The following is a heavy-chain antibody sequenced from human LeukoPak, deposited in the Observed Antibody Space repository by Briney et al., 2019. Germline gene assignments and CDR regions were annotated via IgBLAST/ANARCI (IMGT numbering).Heavy chain of an antibody. CDR2: INPNSGGT. Sequence: ASVKVSCKASGYTFTVYYIHWVRQAPGQGLEWMGWINPNSGGTNYAQKFQGRVTMTRDTSISTAYMELSRLRSDDTAVYYCARDLNGARIFDRYNWFDPWGQGTLVTVSS. V-gene: IGHV1-2*02. J-gene: IGHJ5*02. D-gene: IGHD2/OR15-2a*01. CDR1: GYTFTVYY. CDR3: ARDLNGARIFDRYNWFDP.